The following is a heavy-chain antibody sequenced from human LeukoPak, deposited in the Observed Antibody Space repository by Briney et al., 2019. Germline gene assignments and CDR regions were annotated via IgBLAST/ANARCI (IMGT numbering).Heavy chain of an antibody. Sequence: PGGSLRLSCAASGFTFDDYAMHWVRQAPGKGLEWVSLISWDGGSTYYADSVKGRFTISRDNSKNSLYLQMNSLRAEDTALYYCAKDRTIRGRGLFDIWGQGTMVTVSS. V-gene: IGHV3-43D*03. CDR2: ISWDGGST. J-gene: IGHJ3*02. CDR3: AKDRTIRGRGLFDI. D-gene: IGHD1-1*01. CDR1: GFTFDDYA.